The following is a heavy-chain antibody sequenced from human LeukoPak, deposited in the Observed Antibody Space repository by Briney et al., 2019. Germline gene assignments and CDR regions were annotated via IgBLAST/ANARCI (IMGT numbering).Heavy chain of an antibody. CDR2: IYYSGST. V-gene: IGHV4-59*01. Sequence: GSLRLSCAASGFTFSTYAMSWIRQPPGKGLEWIGYIYYSGSTNYNPSLKSRVTISVDTSKNQFSLKLSSVTAADTAVYYCARRAGDYWGQGTLVAVSS. CDR3: ARRAGDY. CDR1: GFTFSTYA. J-gene: IGHJ4*02.